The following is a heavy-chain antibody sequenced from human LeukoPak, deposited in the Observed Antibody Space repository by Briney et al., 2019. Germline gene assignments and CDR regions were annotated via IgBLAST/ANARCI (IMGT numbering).Heavy chain of an antibody. CDR2: ISSSSDTI. Sequence: PGGSLRLSCAASGFIFSTYSMNWVRQAPGKGLEWVSYISSSSDTIYYADSVKGRFTISRDNAKNSLYLQMNSLRAEDTAVYYCARGQYSSGPEDYWGQGTLVIVSS. V-gene: IGHV3-48*01. CDR1: GFIFSTYS. J-gene: IGHJ4*02. D-gene: IGHD6-19*01. CDR3: ARGQYSSGPEDY.